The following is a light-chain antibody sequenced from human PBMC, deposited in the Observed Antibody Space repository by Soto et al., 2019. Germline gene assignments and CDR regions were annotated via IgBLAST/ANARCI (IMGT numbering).Light chain of an antibody. CDR2: EVS. Sequence: QSALTQPASVSGSPGQSITISCTGTSSDVGNYKYVSWYQQHPGKAPKLMIYEVSNRPSGVSNRFYGSKSGNTASLTISGLQAEDEADYFCSSYSIRTAYLLGTGTKVTV. CDR1: SSDVGNYKY. J-gene: IGLJ1*01. V-gene: IGLV2-14*01. CDR3: SSYSIRTAYL.